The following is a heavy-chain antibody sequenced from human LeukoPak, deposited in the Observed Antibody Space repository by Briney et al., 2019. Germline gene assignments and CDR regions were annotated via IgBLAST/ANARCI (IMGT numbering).Heavy chain of an antibody. Sequence: GGSLRLSCAASGLSFSSFAMSWVRQGPARGLEWVSSIRGNGDTFYADSVKGRFSLSSDSSTNTVYFQLNNLRVEDTAIYYCARASWVSSTDAVRWGQGTLVTVSS. J-gene: IGHJ4*02. D-gene: IGHD3-16*01. CDR3: ARASWVSSTDAVR. V-gene: IGHV3-23*01. CDR1: GLSFSSFA. CDR2: IRGNGDT.